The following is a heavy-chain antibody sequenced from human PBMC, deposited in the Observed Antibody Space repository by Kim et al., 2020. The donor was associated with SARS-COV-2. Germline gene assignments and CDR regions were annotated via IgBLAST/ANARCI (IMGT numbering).Heavy chain of an antibody. D-gene: IGHD3-10*01. Sequence: GRFTISRDNSKNTLYLQMNSLRAEDTAVYYCARLETGNYGSGSPSPSFDYWGQGTLVTVSS. J-gene: IGHJ4*02. V-gene: IGHV3-30*07. CDR3: ARLETGNYGSGSPSPSFDY.